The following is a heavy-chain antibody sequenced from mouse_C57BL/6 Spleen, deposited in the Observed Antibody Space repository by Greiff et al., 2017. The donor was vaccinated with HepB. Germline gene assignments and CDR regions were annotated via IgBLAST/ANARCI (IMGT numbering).Heavy chain of an antibody. V-gene: IGHV1-53*01. D-gene: IGHD2-5*01. CDR1: GYTFTSYW. CDR3: ARSRYSKPWFAY. CDR2: INPSNGGT. Sequence: VQLQQPGTELVKPGASVKLSCKASGYTFTSYWMHWVKQRPGEGLEWIGNINPSNGGTNYNEKFKSKATLTVDKSSSTAYMQLSSLTSEDSAVYYCARSRYSKPWFAYWGQGTLVTVSA. J-gene: IGHJ3*01.